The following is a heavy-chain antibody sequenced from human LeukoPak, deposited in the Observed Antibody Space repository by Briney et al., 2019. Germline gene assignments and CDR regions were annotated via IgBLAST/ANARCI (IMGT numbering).Heavy chain of an antibody. Sequence: GGSLRLSCAASGFTFSSYAMHWVRQAPGKGLEWVAVISYDGSNKYYADSVKGRFTISRDNSKNTLYLQMNSLRAEDTAVYYCASVDIVVVPAASALISADVWGQGTTVTVSS. CDR3: ASVDIVVVPAASALISADV. D-gene: IGHD2-2*01. CDR1: GFTFSSYA. J-gene: IGHJ6*02. V-gene: IGHV3-30-3*01. CDR2: ISYDGSNK.